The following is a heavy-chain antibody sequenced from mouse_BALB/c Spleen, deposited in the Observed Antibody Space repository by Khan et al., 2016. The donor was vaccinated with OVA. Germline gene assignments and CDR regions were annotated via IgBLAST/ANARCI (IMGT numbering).Heavy chain of an antibody. CDR1: GYSITSGYG. CDR3: ARTARIKY. J-gene: IGHJ2*01. D-gene: IGHD1-2*01. Sequence: EVELVESGPGLVKPSQSLSLTCTVTGYSITSGYGWNWIRQFPGNKLEWMGYISYSGSTNYKPTLKSRISITRDTSKKQFFLQLNSVTTEDTATYYCARTARIKYWGQGTTLTVSS. V-gene: IGHV3-2*02. CDR2: ISYSGST.